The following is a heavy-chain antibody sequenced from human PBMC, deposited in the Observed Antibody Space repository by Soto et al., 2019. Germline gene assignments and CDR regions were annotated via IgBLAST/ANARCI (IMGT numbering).Heavy chain of an antibody. CDR3: ASGTWADINYYYYMDV. CDR1: GFTFSSYA. Sequence: GGSLRLSCAASGFTFSSYAMSWVRQAPGKGLEWVSAISGSGGSTYYADSVKGRFTISRDNSKNTLYLQMNSLRAEDTAVYYCASGTWADINYYYYMDVWGKGTTVTVSS. V-gene: IGHV3-23*01. D-gene: IGHD3-10*01. J-gene: IGHJ6*03. CDR2: ISGSGGST.